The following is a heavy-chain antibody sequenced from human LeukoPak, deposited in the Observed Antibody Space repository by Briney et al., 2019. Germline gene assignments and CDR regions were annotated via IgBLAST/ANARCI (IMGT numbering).Heavy chain of an antibody. J-gene: IGHJ4*02. D-gene: IGHD4-23*01. Sequence: PGGSLRLSCAASGFTFSDYYMSWIRQAPGKGLEWVSYISSSSSYTNYADSVKGRFTISRDNAKNSLYLQMNSLRAEDTAVYYCARFATVVTGGFDYWGQGTLVTVSS. CDR3: ARFATVVTGGFDY. CDR2: ISSSSSYT. CDR1: GFTFSDYY. V-gene: IGHV3-11*03.